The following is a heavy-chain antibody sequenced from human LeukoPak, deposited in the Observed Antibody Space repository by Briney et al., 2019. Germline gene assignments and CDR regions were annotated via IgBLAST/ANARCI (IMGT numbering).Heavy chain of an antibody. J-gene: IGHJ4*02. CDR1: GYTFTGYY. CDR3: ARGPSGAAAGYLSGAFLNY. CDR2: INPNSGGT. V-gene: IGHV1-2*02. D-gene: IGHD2-15*01. Sequence: ASVKVSCKASGYTFTGYYLHWVRQAPGQGLEWMGWINPNSGGTNYAQKLQGRVTITRDTSITTAYLELSRLKSDDTAVYYCARGPSGAAAGYLSGAFLNYWGQGTLVTVSS.